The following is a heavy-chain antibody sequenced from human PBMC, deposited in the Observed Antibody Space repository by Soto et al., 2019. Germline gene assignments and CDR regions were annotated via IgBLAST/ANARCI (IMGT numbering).Heavy chain of an antibody. D-gene: IGHD3-22*01. CDR3: ARGGITMIVGSFDY. CDR2: IYYSGST. CDR1: GGSISSSSYY. Sequence: SETLSLTCTVSGGSISSSSYYWGWIRQPPGKGLEWIGSIYYSGSTYYNPSLKSRATISVDTSKNQFSLKLSSVTAADTAVYYCARGGITMIVGSFDYWGQGTLVTVSS. J-gene: IGHJ4*02. V-gene: IGHV4-39*01.